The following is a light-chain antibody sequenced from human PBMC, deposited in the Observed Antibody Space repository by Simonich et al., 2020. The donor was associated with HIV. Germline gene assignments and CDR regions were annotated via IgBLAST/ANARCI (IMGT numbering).Light chain of an antibody. CDR1: QSVLYSSNNKNY. J-gene: IGKJ4*01. Sequence: DIVMTQSPDSLAVSLGERATINCKSSQSVLYSSNNKNYLAWYQQKPGQPPKLLIYWASTRESGVPDRFSGSGSGTEFTLTISSLQSEDFAVYYCQQYSNWPLTFGGGTKVEIK. V-gene: IGKV4-1*01. CDR2: WAS. CDR3: QQYSNWPLT.